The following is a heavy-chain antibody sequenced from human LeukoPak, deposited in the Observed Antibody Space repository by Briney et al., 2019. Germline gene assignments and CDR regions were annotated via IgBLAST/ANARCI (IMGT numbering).Heavy chain of an antibody. CDR3: ARGRITIFGEFIDY. V-gene: IGHV4-39*01. Sequence: SETLSLTCTVSGGSISSSSYYWGWIRQPPGKGLEWIGSIYYSGSTYYNLSLKSRVTISVDTSKNQFSLKLSSVTAADTAVYYCARGRITIFGEFIDYWGQGTLVTVSS. J-gene: IGHJ4*02. CDR2: IYYSGST. CDR1: GGSISSSSYY. D-gene: IGHD3-3*01.